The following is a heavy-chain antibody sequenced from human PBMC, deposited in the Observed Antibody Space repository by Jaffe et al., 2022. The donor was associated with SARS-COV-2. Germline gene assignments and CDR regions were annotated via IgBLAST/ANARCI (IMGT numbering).Heavy chain of an antibody. CDR3: ARGGDFWSGYYTVDYYYYGMDV. J-gene: IGHJ6*02. V-gene: IGHV1-18*01. CDR1: GYTFTSYG. D-gene: IGHD3-3*01. CDR2: ISAYNGNT. Sequence: QVQLVQSGAEVKKPGASVKVSCKASGYTFTSYGISWVRQAPGQGLEWMGWISAYNGNTNYAQKLQGRVTMTTDTSTSTAYMELRSLRSDDTAVYYCARGGDFWSGYYTVDYYYYGMDVWGQGTTVTVSS.